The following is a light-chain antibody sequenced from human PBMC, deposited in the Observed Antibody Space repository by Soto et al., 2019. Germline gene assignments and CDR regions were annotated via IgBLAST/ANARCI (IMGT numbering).Light chain of an antibody. Sequence: EIVMTQSPATLSVSPGERVTLSCRASQSVGRNLAWYQQKLGQAPRLLIYGASNRATGIPARLSGSGSGTEFTLTLSSLQSEDFAVYYCQQYSNAPYTFGQGTNLEI. CDR3: QQYSNAPYT. J-gene: IGKJ2*01. V-gene: IGKV3-15*01. CDR2: GAS. CDR1: QSVGRN.